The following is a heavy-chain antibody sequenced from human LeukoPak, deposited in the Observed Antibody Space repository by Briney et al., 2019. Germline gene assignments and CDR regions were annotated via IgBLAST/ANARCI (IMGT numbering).Heavy chain of an antibody. CDR1: GFTFSSYG. Sequence: GGPLRLSCAASGFTFSSYGMHWVRQAPGKGLEWVAYIQYDGSNEQFADSVKGRFSISRDSSKNILYLQVNSLRAEDTAVYYCAKDRCSNGIGCYYYYMDVWGKGTTVTIS. D-gene: IGHD2-8*01. CDR3: AKDRCSNGIGCYYYYMDV. J-gene: IGHJ6*03. V-gene: IGHV3-30*02. CDR2: IQYDGSNE.